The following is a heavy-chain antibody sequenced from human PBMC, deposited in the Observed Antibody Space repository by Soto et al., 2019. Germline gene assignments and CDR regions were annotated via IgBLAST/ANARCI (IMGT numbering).Heavy chain of an antibody. CDR2: ISYHGSDQ. J-gene: IGHJ3*02. V-gene: IGHV3-30*18. D-gene: IGHD3-10*01. Sequence: QVQLVESGGGVVQPGRSLRLSCAASGFTFRSYGMHWVRQAPGKGLEWVAVISYHGSDQFYADSVKRRYSISRDNSKNTVHLQMNRLRGEDMAVYYCEKEVRFKYERRGVDCFDIWGQGTVVTVS. CDR3: EKEVRFKYERRGVDCFDI. CDR1: GFTFRSYG.